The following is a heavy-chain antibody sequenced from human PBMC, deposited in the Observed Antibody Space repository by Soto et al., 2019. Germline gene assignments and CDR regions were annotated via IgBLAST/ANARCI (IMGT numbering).Heavy chain of an antibody. CDR2: IYYSGST. V-gene: IGHV4-61*01. D-gene: IGHD3-10*01. Sequence: SETLSLTCTVSGGSVISGSYYWSWIRQPPGKGLEWIGYIYYSGSTNYNPSLKSRVTISVDTSKNQFSLKLSSVTAADTAVYYCARDLWLTRVDYYGMDVWGQGTTVTVSS. CDR1: GGSVISGSYY. J-gene: IGHJ6*02. CDR3: ARDLWLTRVDYYGMDV.